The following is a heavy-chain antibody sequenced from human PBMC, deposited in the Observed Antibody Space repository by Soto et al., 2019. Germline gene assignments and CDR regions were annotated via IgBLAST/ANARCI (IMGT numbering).Heavy chain of an antibody. CDR2: IYYSGST. D-gene: IGHD2-21*02. V-gene: IGHV4-59*01. Sequence: TLSLTCTVSGGSISSYYWSWIRQPPGKGLEWIGYIYYSGSTNYNPSLKSRVTISVDTSKNQFSLKLSSVTAADTAVYYCAREGAYCGGDCYSNYYYYYGMDVWGQGTTVTVSS. CDR3: AREGAYCGGDCYSNYYYYYGMDV. CDR1: GGSISSYY. J-gene: IGHJ6*02.